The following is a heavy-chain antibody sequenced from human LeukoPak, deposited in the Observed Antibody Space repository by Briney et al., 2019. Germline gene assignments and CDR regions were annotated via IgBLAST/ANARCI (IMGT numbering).Heavy chain of an antibody. CDR1: GGTISSYA. J-gene: IGHJ4*02. CDR3: ARVEDWYSSSSGDFDY. V-gene: IGHV1-69*13. CDR2: IIPIFGTA. D-gene: IGHD6-6*01. Sequence: SVKVSCKASGGTISSYAISWVRQAPGQGLEWMGGIIPIFGTANYAQKFQGRVTITADESTSTAYMELSSLRSEDTAVYYCARVEDWYSSSSGDFDYWGQGTLVTVSS.